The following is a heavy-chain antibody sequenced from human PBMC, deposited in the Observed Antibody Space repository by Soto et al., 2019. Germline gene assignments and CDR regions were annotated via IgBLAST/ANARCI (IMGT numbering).Heavy chain of an antibody. D-gene: IGHD2-21*02. CDR1: GYSFISNW. CDR3: ARLLVNTNWYSFDY. J-gene: IGHJ4*02. Sequence: GESLKISCKGSGYSFISNWIGWVRQMPGKGLEWMGIIYPGDSDITYSPSFQGQVTISADKSISTAYLQWSSLKASDTAMYYCARLLVNTNWYSFDYWGQGTLVTVSS. CDR2: IYPGDSDI. V-gene: IGHV5-51*01.